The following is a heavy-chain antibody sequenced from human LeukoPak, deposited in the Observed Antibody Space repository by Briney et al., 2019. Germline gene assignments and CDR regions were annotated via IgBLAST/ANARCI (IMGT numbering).Heavy chain of an antibody. CDR1: GGSISSYY. V-gene: IGHV4-59*01. D-gene: IGHD3-22*01. CDR3: ARASGYYDSSGSWYFDL. Sequence: SETLSLTCTVSGGSISSYYWSWIRQPPGKGLEWIGYIYYSGSTNYNPSLKSRVTISVDTSKNQFSLKLSSVTAADTAVYYCARASGYYDSSGSWYFDLWGRGTLVTVSP. CDR2: IYYSGST. J-gene: IGHJ2*01.